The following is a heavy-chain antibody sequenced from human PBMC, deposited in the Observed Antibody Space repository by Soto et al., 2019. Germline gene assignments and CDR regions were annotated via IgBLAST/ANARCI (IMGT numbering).Heavy chain of an antibody. Sequence: ASVKVSCKASGYTFTGYYMHWVRQAPGQGLEWMGWINPNSGGTNYAQKFQGWVTMTRDTSISTAYMELSRLRSDDTAVYYCAGPSSIAARPHMPGAYYYYYYMDVWGKGTTVTVSS. V-gene: IGHV1-2*04. J-gene: IGHJ6*03. D-gene: IGHD6-6*01. CDR1: GYTFTGYY. CDR2: INPNSGGT. CDR3: AGPSSIAARPHMPGAYYYYYYMDV.